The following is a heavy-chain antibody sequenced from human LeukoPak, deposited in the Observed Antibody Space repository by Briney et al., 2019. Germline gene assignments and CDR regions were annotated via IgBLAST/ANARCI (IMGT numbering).Heavy chain of an antibody. CDR1: GGSISSSNW. CDR2: IYHSGST. V-gene: IGHV4-4*02. CDR3: ARDSSYCDSSLDY. Sequence: SETLSLTCAVSGGSISSSNWWSWVRQPPGKGLEWIGEIYHSGSTNYNPSLKSRVTISVDKSKNQFSLKLSSVTAANTAVYYCARDSSYCDSSLDYWGQGTLVTVSS. D-gene: IGHD3-22*01. J-gene: IGHJ4*02.